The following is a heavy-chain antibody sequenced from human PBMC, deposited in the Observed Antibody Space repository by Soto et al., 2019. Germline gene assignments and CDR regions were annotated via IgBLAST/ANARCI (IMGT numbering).Heavy chain of an antibody. CDR2: IKDGGVT. Sequence: QVHLQQWGAGLLKPSETLSLTCAVNGGSLTGYYWSWIRQPPGKGLEWIGEIKDGGVTNYSPSLTGRVTMSADTSKNQFYLKLNSVTAADTAVYYCARGQEGIVATHWDQGTLVTVSS. CDR1: GGSLTGYY. V-gene: IGHV4-34*01. CDR3: ARGQEGIVATH. D-gene: IGHD5-12*01. J-gene: IGHJ4*02.